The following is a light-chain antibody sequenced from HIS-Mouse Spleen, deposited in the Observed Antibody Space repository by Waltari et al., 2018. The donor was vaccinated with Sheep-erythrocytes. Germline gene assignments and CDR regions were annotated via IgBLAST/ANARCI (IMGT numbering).Light chain of an antibody. CDR2: DVS. V-gene: IGLV2-11*01. Sequence: SALPHPRSVSVSPGQSVTLSCTGTSCEVSCHNIANWYQKHPGKAPKLMIYDVSKRPSGVPDRFSGSKSGNTASLTISGLQAEDEADYYCCSYAGSYNHVFATGTKVTVL. CDR1: SCEVSCHNI. J-gene: IGLJ1*01. CDR3: CSYAGSYNHV.